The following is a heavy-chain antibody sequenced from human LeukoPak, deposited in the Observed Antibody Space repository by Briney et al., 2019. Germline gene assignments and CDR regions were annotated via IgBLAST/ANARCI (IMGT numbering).Heavy chain of an antibody. Sequence: GGSLRLSCAASGFAFSSYAMSWVRQAPGKGPEWVSAISGSGGSTYYADSVKGRFTISRDNSKNTLYLQMNSLRAEDTAVYYCAKSSFPTPFDYWGQGTLVTVSS. CDR1: GFAFSSYA. J-gene: IGHJ4*02. V-gene: IGHV3-23*01. CDR2: ISGSGGST. CDR3: AKSSFPTPFDY.